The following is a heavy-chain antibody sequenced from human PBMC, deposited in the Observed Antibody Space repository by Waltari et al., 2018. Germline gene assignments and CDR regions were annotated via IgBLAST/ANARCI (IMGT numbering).Heavy chain of an antibody. D-gene: IGHD1-1*01. J-gene: IGHJ4*02. Sequence: VQLVESGGGVVQPGGSLRLSCAAPAFNFTLFGRHWVRQAPGKGLEWVSFISYDGSNENYADSVKGRFTMSRDNSKKMLYVQMNNLRAEDSAVYYCVKGNEIDYWGQGTLVTVSS. CDR1: AFNFTLFG. CDR2: ISYDGSNE. V-gene: IGHV3-30*02. CDR3: VKGNEIDY.